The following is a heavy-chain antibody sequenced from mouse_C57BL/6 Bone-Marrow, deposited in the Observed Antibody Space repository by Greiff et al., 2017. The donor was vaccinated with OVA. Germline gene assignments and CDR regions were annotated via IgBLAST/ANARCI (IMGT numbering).Heavy chain of an antibody. CDR1: GYTFTSYG. D-gene: IGHD2-3*01. Sequence: VKLMESGAELARPGASVKLSCKASGYTFTSYGISWVKQRTGQGLEWIGEIYPRSGNTYYNEKFKGKATLTADKSSSTAYMELRSLTSEDSAVYFCARSDDYYFAYWGQGTLVTVSA. J-gene: IGHJ3*01. CDR3: ARSDDYYFAY. CDR2: IYPRSGNT. V-gene: IGHV1-81*01.